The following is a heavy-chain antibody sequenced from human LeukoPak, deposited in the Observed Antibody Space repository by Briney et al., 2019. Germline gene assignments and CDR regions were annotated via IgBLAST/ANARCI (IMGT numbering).Heavy chain of an antibody. V-gene: IGHV3-53*04. J-gene: IGHJ4*02. D-gene: IGHD6-13*01. CDR3: ARGAAGFALDY. CDR2: IYSGGSA. Sequence: PGGSLRLSCAASGFTVSSNYMSWVRQAPGKGLEWVSVIYSGGSAYYADSVKGRFTISRHNSKNTLYLQMNSLRAEDTAVYYCARGAAGFALDYWGQGTLVTVSS. CDR1: GFTVSSNY.